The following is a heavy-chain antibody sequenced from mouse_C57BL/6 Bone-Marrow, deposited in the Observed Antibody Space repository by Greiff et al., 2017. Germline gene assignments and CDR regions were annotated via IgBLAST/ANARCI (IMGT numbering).Heavy chain of an antibody. D-gene: IGHD1-1*01. CDR1: GYTFTDHT. Sequence: VQLQQSDAELVKPGASVKISCKVSGYTFTDHTIHWMKQRPEQGLEWIGYIYPRDGSTKYNEKFKGKATLTADKSSSTAYMQLNSLTSEDSAVYFCAVRDDYGSSSPYFDYWGQGTTLTVSS. CDR2: IYPRDGST. CDR3: AVRDDYGSSSPYFDY. V-gene: IGHV1-78*01. J-gene: IGHJ2*01.